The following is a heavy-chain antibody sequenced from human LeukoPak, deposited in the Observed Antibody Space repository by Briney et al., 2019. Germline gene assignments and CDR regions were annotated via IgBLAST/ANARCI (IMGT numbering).Heavy chain of an antibody. J-gene: IGHJ4*02. D-gene: IGHD1-26*01. CDR1: GGSISSSSHY. CDR3: AREEMPGKFDY. CDR2: IYHSGNT. V-gene: IGHV4-39*07. Sequence: SETLSLTCSVSGGSISSSSHYWGWLRQSPGKGLEWIGEIYHSGNTNYNPSLKSRVAISLDKSSNQFSLRLTSVTAADTAMYFCAREEMPGKFDYWGQGILVTVSS.